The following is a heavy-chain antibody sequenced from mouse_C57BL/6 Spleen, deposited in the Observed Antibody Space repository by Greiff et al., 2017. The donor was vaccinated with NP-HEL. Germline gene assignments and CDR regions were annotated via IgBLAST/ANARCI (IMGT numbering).Heavy chain of an antibody. D-gene: IGHD1-1*01. CDR1: GYTFTSYW. CDR3: ARSATVVATNY. J-gene: IGHJ2*01. CDR2: IHPNSGST. Sequence: VQLQQPGAELVKPGASVKLSCKASGYTFTSYWMHWVKQRPGQGLEWIGMIHPNSGSTNYNEKFKSKATLTVDKSSSTAYMQLSSLTSEDSAVYYCARSATVVATNYWGKGTTLTVSS. V-gene: IGHV1-64*01.